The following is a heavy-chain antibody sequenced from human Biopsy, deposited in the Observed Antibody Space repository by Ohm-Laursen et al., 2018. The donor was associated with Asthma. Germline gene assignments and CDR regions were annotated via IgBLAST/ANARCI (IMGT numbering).Heavy chain of an antibody. CDR1: GVSIRSYY. V-gene: IGHV4-59*13. CDR3: AGFCSGGNCPDH. D-gene: IGHD2-15*01. Sequence: SQTLSLTCTVSGVSIRSYYWTWIRQPPGQGLEWIGNIHYSGSTYSNPSLKSRVTISVDTSKKQISLRLSPVTAADTAGYYCAGFCSGGNCPDHWGQGTLVTVSS. J-gene: IGHJ4*02. CDR2: IHYSGST.